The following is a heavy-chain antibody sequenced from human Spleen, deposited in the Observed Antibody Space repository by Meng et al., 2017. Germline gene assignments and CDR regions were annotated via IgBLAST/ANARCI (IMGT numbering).Heavy chain of an antibody. V-gene: IGHV4-34*01. CDR1: GGSFSAYY. J-gene: IGHJ4*02. CDR3: ARGPTTMAHDFDY. CDR2: INHSGST. D-gene: IGHD4-11*01. Sequence: QVQLQEWGAGPLKPSEPLSLPCVVSGGSFSAYYWSWIRQPPGKGLEWIGEINHSGSTNYNPSLESRATISVDTSQNNLSLKLSSVTAADSAVYYCARGPTTMAHDFDYWGQGTLVTVSS.